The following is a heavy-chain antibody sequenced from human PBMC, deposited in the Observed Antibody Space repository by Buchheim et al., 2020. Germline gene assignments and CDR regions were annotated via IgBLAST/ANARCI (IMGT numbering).Heavy chain of an antibody. CDR2: IWSDGSKK. V-gene: IGHV3-33*01. CDR1: GFTFRNYG. D-gene: IGHD1-26*01. J-gene: IGHJ6*02. CDR3: ARQGATQVGYGMDV. Sequence: QVQLVESGGGVVQPGRSLRLSCAASGFTFRNYGMHWVRQAPGKGLEWVAVIWSDGSKKYYADSVKGRFTISRDTSKNTLDLQMNSLRAEDTAVFYCARQGATQVGYGMDVWGQGTT.